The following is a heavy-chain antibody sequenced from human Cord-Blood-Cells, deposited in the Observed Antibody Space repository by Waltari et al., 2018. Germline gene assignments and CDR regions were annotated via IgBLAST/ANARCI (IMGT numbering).Heavy chain of an antibody. CDR2: INPNSGGT. CDR1: GYTFTGYY. Sequence: QVQLVQSGAEVKKPGASVKVSCKASGYTFTGYYMHWVRQAPGQGLEWMGWINPNSGGTNYAQKFQGRVTMTSDTSISTAYMELSRLRSDDTAVYYCARELDIVVVPAANWFDPWGQGTLVTVSS. CDR3: ARELDIVVVPAANWFDP. D-gene: IGHD2-2*03. J-gene: IGHJ5*02. V-gene: IGHV1-2*02.